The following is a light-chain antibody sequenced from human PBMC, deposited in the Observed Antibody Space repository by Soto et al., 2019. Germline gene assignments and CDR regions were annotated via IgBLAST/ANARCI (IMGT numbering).Light chain of an antibody. V-gene: IGLV2-14*01. CDR1: SSDVGYYNF. CDR2: EVT. Sequence: QSVLTQPASVSESPGQSITISCTGTSSDVGYYNFVSWYQQHPGKAPKLIIFEVTNRPSGVSNRFSGSKSGNTASLTISGLQAEDEADYYCISYTTDSIHVFGTGTKLTVL. J-gene: IGLJ1*01. CDR3: ISYTTDSIHV.